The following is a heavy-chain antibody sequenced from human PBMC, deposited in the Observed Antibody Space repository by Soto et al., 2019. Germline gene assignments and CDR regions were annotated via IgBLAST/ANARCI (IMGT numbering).Heavy chain of an antibody. CDR3: TTGITADQY. CDR1: GLLLSNAG. D-gene: IGHD6-13*01. V-gene: IGHV3-15*01. J-gene: IGHJ4*02. CDR2: IKSEPHCGTT. Sequence: EVPLVQSGGGLVQPGVSLRLPCIGHGLLLSNAGMSWVRQAPGRGLEWVGRIKSEPHCGTTEHSAPVRGRFTISRDASETSLYLQMNSLKPVDTAVYYCTTGITADQYWGQGALVTVSS.